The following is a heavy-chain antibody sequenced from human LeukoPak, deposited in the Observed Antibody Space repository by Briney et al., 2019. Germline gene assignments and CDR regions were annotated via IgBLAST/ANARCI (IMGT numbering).Heavy chain of an antibody. J-gene: IGHJ6*03. Sequence: GGSLRLSCAASGFTFSSYAMHWVRQAPGKGLEWVAVISYDGSNKYYADSVKGRFTISRDNSKNTLYLQMNSLRAEDTAVYYCARDACSSTSCYNPEYYYYMDVWGKGTTVTVSS. CDR3: ARDACSSTSCYNPEYYYYMDV. V-gene: IGHV3-30*01. D-gene: IGHD2-2*02. CDR1: GFTFSSYA. CDR2: ISYDGSNK.